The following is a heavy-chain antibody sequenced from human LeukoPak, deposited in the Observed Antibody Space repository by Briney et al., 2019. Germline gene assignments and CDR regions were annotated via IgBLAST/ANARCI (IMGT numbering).Heavy chain of an antibody. D-gene: IGHD4-17*01. Sequence: GGSLRLSCAASGFTFSSYAMSWVRQAPGKGLEWVSSISGSGGSTYYADSVTRRFTISRDNFKNTLYPQMNSLRAEDTAVYYWAKDQGDYGTPGYWGQGTLVTVSS. CDR1: GFTFSSYA. CDR2: ISGSGGST. CDR3: AKDQGDYGTPGY. J-gene: IGHJ4*02. V-gene: IGHV3-23*01.